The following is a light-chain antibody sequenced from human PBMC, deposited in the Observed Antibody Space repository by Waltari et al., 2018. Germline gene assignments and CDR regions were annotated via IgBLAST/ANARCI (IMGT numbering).Light chain of an antibody. J-gene: IGKJ2*01. CDR3: QQYYTFPYT. Sequence: ISMTQSPSFLSASTGDRVPIRCRVSQGISTSLAWYQQKPGKAPIPLIHSASTLQTGVSSRFRGSGSVTDITLTISGLQSEDVATYYCQQYYTFPYTFGQGTKLEIK. CDR2: SAS. CDR1: QGISTS. V-gene: IGKV1D-8*01.